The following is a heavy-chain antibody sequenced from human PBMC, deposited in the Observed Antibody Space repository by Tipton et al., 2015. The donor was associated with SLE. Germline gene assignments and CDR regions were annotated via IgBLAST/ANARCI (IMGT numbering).Heavy chain of an antibody. Sequence: TLSLTCAVYGGSFSGYSWSWIRQPPGKGLEWLAVIYQSGRTSYNPALKSRATISVDTSKNQCSLSLRSVTAADTAVYFCSSRNWDETFDVWGQGTMVTVSS. CDR2: IYQSGRT. J-gene: IGHJ3*01. CDR3: SSRNWDETFDV. V-gene: IGHV4-34*01. D-gene: IGHD7-27*01. CDR1: GGSFSGYS.